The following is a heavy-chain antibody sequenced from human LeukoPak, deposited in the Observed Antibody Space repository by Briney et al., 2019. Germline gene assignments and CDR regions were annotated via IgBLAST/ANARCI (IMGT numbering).Heavy chain of an antibody. Sequence: GGSLRLSCAASGFTFSDYYMSWIRQAPGKGLEWASYISSSGSTLYYADSVKGRFTISRDNAKNSLYLQMNSLRAEDTAVYYCARVYWELLPHFDYWGQGTLVTVSS. CDR3: ARVYWELLPHFDY. CDR2: ISSSGSTL. V-gene: IGHV3-11*01. CDR1: GFTFSDYY. D-gene: IGHD1-26*01. J-gene: IGHJ4*02.